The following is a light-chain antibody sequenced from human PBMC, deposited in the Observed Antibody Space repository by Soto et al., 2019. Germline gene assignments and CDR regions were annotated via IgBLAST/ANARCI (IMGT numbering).Light chain of an antibody. V-gene: IGLV2-11*01. CDR2: DVT. CDR1: SSDVGGYDY. Sequence: QSALTQPPSVSGSPGQSVTISCTGTSSDVGGYDYVSWYQQHPGKAPKLLIYDVTKRPSGVPDRFSGSKSGNTASLIISGLQAEDEADFFCCSYGGSFPYVFGTGTKVTVL. CDR3: CSYGGSFPYV. J-gene: IGLJ1*01.